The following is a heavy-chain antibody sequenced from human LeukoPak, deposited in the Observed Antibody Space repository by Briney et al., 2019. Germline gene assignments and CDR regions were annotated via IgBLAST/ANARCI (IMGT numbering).Heavy chain of an antibody. D-gene: IGHD3-22*01. Sequence: GGSLRLSCAASGFTFSSYSMNWVRRAPGKGLEWVSSITSSSSYIYYADSVKGRFTISRDNAKNSLYLQMNSLRAEDTAVYYCARHVVAVGFDYWGQGTLVPVSS. CDR3: ARHVVAVGFDY. CDR2: ITSSSSYI. J-gene: IGHJ4*02. CDR1: GFTFSSYS. V-gene: IGHV3-21*01.